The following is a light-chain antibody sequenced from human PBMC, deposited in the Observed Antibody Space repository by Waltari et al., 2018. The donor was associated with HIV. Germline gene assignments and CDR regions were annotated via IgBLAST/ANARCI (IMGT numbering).Light chain of an antibody. V-gene: IGKV3-15*01. CDR2: GAS. Sequence: EIVMTQSPATLSVSPGERATLPCRASQSVSSNLAWYQQKPGQAPGLHIYGASTRATGIPARFSGSGSGTEFTLTISSLQSEDLAVYYCQHYNNWTFGQGTKVEIK. J-gene: IGKJ1*01. CDR1: QSVSSN. CDR3: QHYNNWT.